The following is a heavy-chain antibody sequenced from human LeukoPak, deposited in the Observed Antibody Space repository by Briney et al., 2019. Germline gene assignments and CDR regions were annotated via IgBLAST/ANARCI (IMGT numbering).Heavy chain of an antibody. CDR3: ARGSYFYGSGSFMGSDY. CDR2: INAGNGNT. D-gene: IGHD3-10*01. Sequence: ASVKVSCKASGYTFTNYAVHWVRQAPGQRLEWMGWINAGNGNTEYSQNFQDRVTITRDTSATTAYMEQSSLRSEDTAVYYCARGSYFYGSGSFMGSDYWGQGTLVTVSS. J-gene: IGHJ4*02. CDR1: GYTFTNYA. V-gene: IGHV1-3*01.